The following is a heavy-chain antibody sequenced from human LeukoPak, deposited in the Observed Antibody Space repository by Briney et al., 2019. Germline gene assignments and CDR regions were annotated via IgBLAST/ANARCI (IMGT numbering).Heavy chain of an antibody. CDR1: GYTFTSYG. J-gene: IGHJ4*02. D-gene: IGHD6-19*01. V-gene: IGHV1-18*01. CDR3: ARDLGSGWYPPNDY. CDR2: ISAYNGNT. Sequence: GASVKVSCKASGYTFTSYGISWVRQAPGQGLEWMGWISAYNGNTNYAQKLQGRVTMTTDTSTSAAYMELRSLRSDDTAVYYCARDLGSGWYPPNDYWGQGTLVTVSS.